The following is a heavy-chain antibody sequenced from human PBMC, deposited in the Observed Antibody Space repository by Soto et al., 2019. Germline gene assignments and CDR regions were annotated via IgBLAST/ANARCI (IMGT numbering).Heavy chain of an antibody. CDR1: GGSINSGDYY. CDR2: IFYSGST. V-gene: IGHV4-30-4*01. J-gene: IGHJ6*02. CDR3: ARDRYYGSGTYYNFYSGMDV. D-gene: IGHD3-10*01. Sequence: SETLSLTCTVSGGSINSGDYYWTWVRQPPGKGVEGFGNIFYSGSTYYTPSLQSRVTISPDTSKNHFSLKLSSVTPADTAVYYCARDRYYGSGTYYNFYSGMDVWGQGTTVTVSS.